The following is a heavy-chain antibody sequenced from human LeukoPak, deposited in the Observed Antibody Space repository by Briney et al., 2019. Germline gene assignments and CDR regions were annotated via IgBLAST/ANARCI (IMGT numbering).Heavy chain of an antibody. CDR1: GGSFSGYY. CDR2: INHSGST. V-gene: IGHV4-34*01. D-gene: IGHD3-10*01. Sequence: SETLSLTCAVSGGSFSGYYWSWIRQPPGKGLEWIGEINHSGSTNYNPSLKSRVTISDDTSKNQFSLKLSSVTDADTAVYYCARIRYEGSGSYYSVPAGPYYFDYWGQGTLVTVSS. J-gene: IGHJ4*02. CDR3: ARIRYEGSGSYYSVPAGPYYFDY.